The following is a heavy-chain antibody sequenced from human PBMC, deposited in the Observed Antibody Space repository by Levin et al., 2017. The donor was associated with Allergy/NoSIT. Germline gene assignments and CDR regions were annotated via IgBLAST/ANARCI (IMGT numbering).Heavy chain of an antibody. Sequence: GESLKISCKASGYTFTGYYIHWVRQAPGQGLEWMGWINPNTGDTNYAQKFQGRVTMTRDTSISTAYMELSRLRSDDTAVYYCARDPRPKSGDSGLDYWGRGSLVTVSS. CDR1: GYTFTGYY. CDR3: ARDPRPKSGDSGLDY. V-gene: IGHV1-2*02. D-gene: IGHD4-17*01. J-gene: IGHJ4*02. CDR2: INPNTGDT.